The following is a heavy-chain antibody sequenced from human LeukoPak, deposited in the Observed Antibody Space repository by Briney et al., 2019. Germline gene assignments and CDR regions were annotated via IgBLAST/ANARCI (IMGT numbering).Heavy chain of an antibody. CDR2: INHSGST. CDR1: GGSFSGYY. V-gene: IGHV4-34*01. J-gene: IGHJ4*02. D-gene: IGHD3-10*01. CDR3: ARQSSQGALMGY. Sequence: SETLSLTCAVYGGSFSGYYLSWIRQPPGKGLEWIGEINHSGSTNYNPSLKSRVTISVDTSKNQFSLKLSSVTAAATAVYYCARQSSQGALMGYWGQGTLVTVSS.